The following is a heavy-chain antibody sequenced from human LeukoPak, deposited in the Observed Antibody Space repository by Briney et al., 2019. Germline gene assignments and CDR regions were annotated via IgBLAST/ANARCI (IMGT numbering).Heavy chain of an antibody. CDR2: INHSGST. J-gene: IGHJ4*02. CDR1: GESFSGYY. CDR3: ARSGDYIWGSYRSFDY. Sequence: PSETLSLTCAVYGESFSGYYWSWIRQPPGKGLEWIGEINHSGSTNYNPSLKSRVTISVDTSKNQFSLKLSSVTAADTAVYYCARSGDYIWGSYRSFDYWGQGTLVTVSS. D-gene: IGHD3-16*02. V-gene: IGHV4-34*01.